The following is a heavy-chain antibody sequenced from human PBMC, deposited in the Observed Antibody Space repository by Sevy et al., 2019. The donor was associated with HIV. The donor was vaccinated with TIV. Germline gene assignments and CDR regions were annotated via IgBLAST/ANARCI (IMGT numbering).Heavy chain of an antibody. CDR3: AKDLGVGRGYFDY. D-gene: IGHD1-26*01. CDR1: GFTFSSYG. Sequence: GSLRLSCAASGFTFSSYGMHWVRQAPGKGLEWVAFIRYDGSNKYYADSVKGRFTISRDNSKNTLYLQMNSLRAEDTAVYYCAKDLGVGRGYFDYWGQGTLVTVSS. V-gene: IGHV3-30*02. J-gene: IGHJ4*02. CDR2: IRYDGSNK.